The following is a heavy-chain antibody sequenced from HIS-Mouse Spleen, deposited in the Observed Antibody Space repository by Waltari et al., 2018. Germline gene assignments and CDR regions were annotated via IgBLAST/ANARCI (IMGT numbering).Heavy chain of an antibody. J-gene: IGHJ2*01. CDR2: IYYSGST. CDR3: AREIPYSSSWYDWYFDL. V-gene: IGHV4-39*07. Sequence: QLQLQESGPGLVKPSETPSLTCTVPGGSLSSSRYYWGWIRQPPGKGLEWIGSIYYSGSTYYNPSLKSRVTISVDTSKNQFSLKLSSVTAADTAVYYCAREIPYSSSWYDWYFDLWGRGTLVTVSS. D-gene: IGHD6-13*01. CDR1: GGSLSSSRYY.